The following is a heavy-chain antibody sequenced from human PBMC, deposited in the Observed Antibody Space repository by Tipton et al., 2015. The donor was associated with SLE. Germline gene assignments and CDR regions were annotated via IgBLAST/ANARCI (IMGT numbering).Heavy chain of an antibody. D-gene: IGHD6-13*01. CDR3: ASGVGAAGTR. V-gene: IGHV3-7*03. CDR2: INQDGSEK. Sequence: SGVTFSSYWMSWVRQAPGKGLEWVANINQDGSEKYYVDSVKGRFTISRDNAKNSLYLQMNSLRAEDTAVYYCASGVGAAGTRWGQGTLVTVSS. J-gene: IGHJ4*02. CDR1: GVTFSSYW.